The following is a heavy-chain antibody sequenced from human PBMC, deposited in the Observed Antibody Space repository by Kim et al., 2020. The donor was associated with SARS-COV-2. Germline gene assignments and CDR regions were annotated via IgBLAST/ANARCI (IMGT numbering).Heavy chain of an antibody. D-gene: IGHD1-26*01. J-gene: IGHJ4*02. Sequence: SETLSLTCAVYGGSSSGYYWSWIRQPPGKGREWIGEINHSGSTNYNPTRKSRVTISVDTSKNQSSLKLGSVTAAATAVYYCARERRLVATERFGYWGQGTLGTVSS. CDR1: GGSSSGYY. CDR2: INHSGST. V-gene: IGHV4-34*01. CDR3: ARERRLVATERFGY.